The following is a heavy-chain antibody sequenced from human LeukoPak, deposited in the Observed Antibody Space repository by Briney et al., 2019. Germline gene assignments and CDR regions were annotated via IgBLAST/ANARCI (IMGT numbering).Heavy chain of an antibody. V-gene: IGHV3-49*03. J-gene: IGHJ4*02. CDR2: MRTGAHGGRT. CDR1: GFTFGDYA. D-gene: IGHD3-9*01. Sequence: PGGSLRLSCAASGFTFGDYAMSWFRQAPGKGLECVGFMRTGAHGGRTEYAASVKGRFTISRDDSKNIAYLQMNSLKTEDTAVYYCSRLNDYDILTGLEYWGQGTLVTVSS. CDR3: SRLNDYDILTGLEY.